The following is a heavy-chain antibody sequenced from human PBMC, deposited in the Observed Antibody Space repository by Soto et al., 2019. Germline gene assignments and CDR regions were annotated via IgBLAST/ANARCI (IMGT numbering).Heavy chain of an antibody. CDR1: GFTFDDYT. Sequence: GSLRLSYAASGFTFDDYTMHWVRQATGKGLEWVSLISWDGGSTYYADSVKRRFTISRDNSKNSLYLQMNSLRTEDTALYYCAKDGNSGSYYLFDYWGQGTLVTVSS. V-gene: IGHV3-43*01. J-gene: IGHJ4*02. CDR3: AKDGNSGSYYLFDY. D-gene: IGHD1-26*01. CDR2: ISWDGGST.